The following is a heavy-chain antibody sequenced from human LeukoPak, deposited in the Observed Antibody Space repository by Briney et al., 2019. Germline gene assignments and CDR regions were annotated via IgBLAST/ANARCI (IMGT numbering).Heavy chain of an antibody. J-gene: IGHJ5*02. CDR2: ISYDGSNK. Sequence: PGRSLRLSCAASGFTFSSYAMHWVRQAPGKGLEWVAVISYDGSNKYYADSVKGRFTISRDNSENTLYLQMNSLRAEDTAVYYCARDVDGTGTHSYNWFDPWGQGTLVTVSS. CDR3: ARDVDGTGTHSYNWFDP. CDR1: GFTFSSYA. V-gene: IGHV3-30-3*01. D-gene: IGHD1-1*01.